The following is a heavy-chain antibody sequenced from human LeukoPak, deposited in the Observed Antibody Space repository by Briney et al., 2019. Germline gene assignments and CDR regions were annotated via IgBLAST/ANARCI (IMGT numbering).Heavy chain of an antibody. CDR3: ARAGRGLGYYFDY. CDR1: GFTFSRYA. J-gene: IGHJ4*02. D-gene: IGHD3-10*01. Sequence: PGGSLRLSCAASGFTFSRYALHWVRQAPGKALEWVAVISFGGHETYYADSVRGRFTISRDYSKNTLYLQMNNLGADDTAVYYCARAGRGLGYYFDYWGQGALVTVSS. CDR2: ISFGGHET. V-gene: IGHV3-30*04.